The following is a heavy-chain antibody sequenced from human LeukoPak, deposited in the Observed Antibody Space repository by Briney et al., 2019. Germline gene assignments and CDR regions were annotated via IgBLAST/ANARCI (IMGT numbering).Heavy chain of an antibody. CDR2: IYYSGST. CDR3: AREHSSGWSGEDY. Sequence: PSETLSLTCTVSGGSISSYYWSWIRQPPGKGLEWIGYIYYSGSTNYNPSLKSRVTISVDTSKNQFSLKLSSVTAADTAVYYCAREHSSGWSGEDYWGQGTLVTVSS. D-gene: IGHD6-19*01. V-gene: IGHV4-59*01. J-gene: IGHJ4*02. CDR1: GGSISSYY.